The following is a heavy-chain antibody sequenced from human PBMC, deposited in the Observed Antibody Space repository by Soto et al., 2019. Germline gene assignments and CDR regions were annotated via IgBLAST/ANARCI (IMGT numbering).Heavy chain of an antibody. CDR1: GFTFSSYR. V-gene: IGHV3-33*01. J-gene: IGHJ5*02. CDR3: ARDYYDSSGGFDP. CDR2: IWYDGSNK. D-gene: IGHD3-22*01. Sequence: GGSLRLSCAASGFTFSSYRMHWVRQAPGKGLEWVAVIWYDGSNKYYADSVKGRFTISRDNSKNTLYLQMNSLRAEDTAVYYCARDYYDSSGGFDPWGQGTLVTVSS.